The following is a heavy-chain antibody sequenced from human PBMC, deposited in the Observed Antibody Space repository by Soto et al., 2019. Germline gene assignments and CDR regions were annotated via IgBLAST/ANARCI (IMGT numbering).Heavy chain of an antibody. CDR1: GFTFSSYA. V-gene: IGHV3-23*01. Sequence: LRLSCAASGFTFSSYATSWVRQAPVKGLEWVSAISGSGGSTYYADSVKGRFTISRDNSKNTLYLQMNSLRAEDTAVYYCAKDPDLYDFWSGSPNWFDPWGQGTLVTVSS. D-gene: IGHD3-3*01. CDR2: ISGSGGST. CDR3: AKDPDLYDFWSGSPNWFDP. J-gene: IGHJ5*02.